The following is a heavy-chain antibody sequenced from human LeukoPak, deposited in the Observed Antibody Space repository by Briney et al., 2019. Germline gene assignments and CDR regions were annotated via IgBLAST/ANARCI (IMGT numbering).Heavy chain of an antibody. V-gene: IGHV3-30*18. CDR1: GLTFSSYG. Sequence: GGSLRLSCVVSGLTFSSYGMHWVRQAPGKGLEWVAVISYDGSNKYYADYVKGRFTISRDNSKNTLYLQMNSLRAEDTAVFYCAKDAPPCSGGSCYSGYYFCGMDVGGKGTTGTVS. CDR2: ISYDGSNK. CDR3: AKDAPPCSGGSCYSGYYFCGMDV. J-gene: IGHJ6*04. D-gene: IGHD2-15*01.